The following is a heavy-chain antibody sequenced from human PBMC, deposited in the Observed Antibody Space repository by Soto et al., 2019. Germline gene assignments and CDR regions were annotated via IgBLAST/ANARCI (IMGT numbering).Heavy chain of an antibody. CDR2: IFPSDSDT. J-gene: IGHJ4*02. V-gene: IGHV5-51*01. CDR3: ARHSYGIN. D-gene: IGHD3-10*01. CDR1: GYSFSSSW. Sequence: EVQLVQSGAEVKKPGESLKISCKGSGYSFSSSWIGWVRQMPGKGLEWMGIIFPSDSDTRYSPSFQGQVTISVDKSISTAYLQWSRLKASDAAMYYCARHSYGINWGQGTLVTVSS.